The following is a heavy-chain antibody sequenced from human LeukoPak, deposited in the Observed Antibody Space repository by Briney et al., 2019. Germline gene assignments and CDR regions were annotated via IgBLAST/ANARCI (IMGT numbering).Heavy chain of an antibody. CDR2: FSGGGGT. D-gene: IGHD2-21*01. CDR1: GFTVTSNY. J-gene: IGHJ4*02. Sequence: GGSLRLSCAASGFTVTSNYVSWVRQAPGKGLEWVSGFSGGGGTNYADSVKGRFPISREHPKKTPSLQMNNLRPENTAVYYCARGSRAGGVDSYFDCGGQGTLVTVSS. CDR3: ARGSRAGGVDSYFDC. V-gene: IGHV3-53*01.